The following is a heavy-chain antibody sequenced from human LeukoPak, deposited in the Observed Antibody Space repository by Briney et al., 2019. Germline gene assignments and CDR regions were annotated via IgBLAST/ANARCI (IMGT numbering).Heavy chain of an antibody. J-gene: IGHJ5*02. CDR3: ARHNGASVRSNFDP. Sequence: SETLSLTCTVSGGSISSYYWSWIRQPPGKGLEWIGYIYYTGSTNFNPSLKSRVTMSVDTARNQFSLRLSSVTAADTAIYYCARHNGASVRSNFDPWGQGTLVTVSS. D-gene: IGHD4/OR15-4a*01. V-gene: IGHV4-59*01. CDR2: IYYTGST. CDR1: GGSISSYY.